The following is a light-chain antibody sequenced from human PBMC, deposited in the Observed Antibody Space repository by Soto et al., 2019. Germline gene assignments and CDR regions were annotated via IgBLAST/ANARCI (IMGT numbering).Light chain of an antibody. CDR1: RSDVGGYNY. J-gene: IGLJ2*01. Sequence: TQPGSACGSPGQSFTISCTGTRSDVGGYNYVSWYQQHPGKAPKLMIYEGSQRPSGVSNRFSGSKSGNTASLTISGLQAEDEADYYCCSYAGSSILFGGGTKVTVL. CDR3: CSYAGSSIL. V-gene: IGLV2-23*01. CDR2: EGS.